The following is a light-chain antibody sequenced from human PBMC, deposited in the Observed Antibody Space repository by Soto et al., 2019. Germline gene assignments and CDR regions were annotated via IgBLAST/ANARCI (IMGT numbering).Light chain of an antibody. Sequence: QSALTQPASVSESPGQSITISCTGTSSDVGGHHYVSWYQQHPGKAPKLLIYEVRVRPSGVSIRFSGSKSANTASLTISGLQAEDEADYYCSSYTTTGTLRVFGGGTKLTVL. CDR2: EVR. CDR1: SSDVGGHHY. J-gene: IGLJ3*02. CDR3: SSYTTTGTLRV. V-gene: IGLV2-14*01.